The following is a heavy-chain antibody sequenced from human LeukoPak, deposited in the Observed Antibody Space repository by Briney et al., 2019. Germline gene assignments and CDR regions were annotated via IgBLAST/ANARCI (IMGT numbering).Heavy chain of an antibody. J-gene: IGHJ4*02. CDR3: ARSYRDPNFDY. D-gene: IGHD1-26*01. CDR2: IYYSGST. CDR1: GGSVSCGSYY. Sequence: PSETLSLTCTVSGGSVSCGSYYWSWIRQPPGKGLEWIGYIYYSGSTNYNPSLKSRVTISVDTSKNQFSLKLSSVTAADTAVYYCARSYRDPNFDYWGQGTLVTVSS. V-gene: IGHV4-61*01.